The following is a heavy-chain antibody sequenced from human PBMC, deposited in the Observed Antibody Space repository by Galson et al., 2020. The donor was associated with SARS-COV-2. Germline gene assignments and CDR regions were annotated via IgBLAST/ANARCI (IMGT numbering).Heavy chain of an antibody. J-gene: IGHJ4*02. CDR1: GFTFSSHS. CDR3: ARDGQTSSGWAFDY. D-gene: IGHD6-19*01. CDR2: IFFDGSDK. V-gene: IGHV3-33*01. Sequence: GGSLRLSCAASGFTFSSHSMHWVRQAPGKGLEWVAQIFFDGSDKYYGDSVKGRFTISRDSSKNTVYLQMNNLRADNKAVYYCARDGQTSSGWAFDYWGQGTLVTVSS.